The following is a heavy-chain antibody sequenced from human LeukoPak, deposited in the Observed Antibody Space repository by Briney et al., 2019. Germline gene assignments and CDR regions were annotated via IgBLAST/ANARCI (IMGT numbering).Heavy chain of an antibody. V-gene: IGHV3-21*01. D-gene: IGHD6-19*01. CDR3: ARELYSSGEENAFDI. CDR1: GFTFSSYS. J-gene: IGHJ3*02. Sequence: TGGSLRLSCAASGFTFSSYSMNWVRQAPGKGLEWVSSISSSSSYIYYADSVKGRFTISRDNAKNSLYLQMNSLRVEDTAVYCCARELYSSGEENAFDIWGQGTMVTVSS. CDR2: ISSSSSYI.